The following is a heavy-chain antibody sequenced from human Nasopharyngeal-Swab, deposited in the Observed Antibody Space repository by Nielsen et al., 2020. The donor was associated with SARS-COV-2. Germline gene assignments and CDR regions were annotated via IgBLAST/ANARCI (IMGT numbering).Heavy chain of an antibody. V-gene: IGHV2-70*11. CDR2: IDWDDDK. CDR1: GFSLRPSGMC. J-gene: IGHJ4*02. CDR3: ARENQQLAPAIDY. D-gene: IGHD6-13*01. Sequence: SGPTLVQPTPPLTLTCTFSGFSLRPSGMCVSWIRQPPGKALEWLARIDWDDDKYYSTSLKTRLTISKDTSKTQVVLTMTNMDPVDTATYYCARENQQLAPAIDYWGQGTLVTVSS.